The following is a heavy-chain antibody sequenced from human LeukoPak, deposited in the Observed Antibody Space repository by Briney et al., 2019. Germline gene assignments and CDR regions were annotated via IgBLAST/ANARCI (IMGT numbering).Heavy chain of an antibody. J-gene: IGHJ3*02. CDR3: AIGPAGYSSSWYAFDI. CDR2: ISAYNGNT. CDR1: GYTFTSYY. V-gene: IGHV1-18*04. Sequence: ASVKVSCKASGYTFTSYYMHWVRQAPGQGLEWMGWISAYNGNTNYAQKLQGRVTMTTDTSTSTAYMELRSLRSDDTAVYYCAIGPAGYSSSWYAFDIWGQGTMVTVSS. D-gene: IGHD6-13*01.